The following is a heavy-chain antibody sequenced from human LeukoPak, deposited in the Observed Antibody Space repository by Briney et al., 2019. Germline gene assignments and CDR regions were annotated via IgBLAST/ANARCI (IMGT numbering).Heavy chain of an antibody. V-gene: IGHV3-7*04. J-gene: IGHJ4*02. CDR1: GFSFTNFW. Sequence: GSLRLSCAVSGFSFTNFWMSWVRQAPGRGLEWVANIHPEGNEKYHVESVKGRFTISRDNTKNLLFLQMNGLRVEDTAVYYCARGDAFSGDHWGQGTLVTVFS. CDR2: IHPEGNEK. CDR3: ARGDAFSGDH.